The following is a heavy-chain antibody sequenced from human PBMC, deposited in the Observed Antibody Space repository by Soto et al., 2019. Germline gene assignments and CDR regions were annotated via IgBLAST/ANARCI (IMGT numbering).Heavy chain of an antibody. CDR2: INHSGST. D-gene: IGHD3-10*01. Sequence: QVQLQQWGAGLLKPSETLSLTCAVYGGSFSGYYWSWIRQPPGKGLEWIGEINHSGSTNYNPSLKSRVTLSVDTSKNQFSLELSAVTAADTAVYCCARGRGDGYIDYWGQGTLVTVSS. CDR1: GGSFSGYY. V-gene: IGHV4-34*01. J-gene: IGHJ4*02. CDR3: ARGRGDGYIDY.